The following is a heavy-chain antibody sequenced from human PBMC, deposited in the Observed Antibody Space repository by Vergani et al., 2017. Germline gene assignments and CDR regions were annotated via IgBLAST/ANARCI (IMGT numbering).Heavy chain of an antibody. Sequence: QVQLVQSGAEVKKPGASVKLSCKASGYSFTTYDINWVRQALGHGLEWVGWINPNSGNTGYARRFEGRVTITRDTAISTVYMELSGLYSDDTAVYYCTRGLPRTLTTETYYFDDWGQGTLVSVSP. CDR1: GYSFTTYD. CDR3: TRGLPRTLTTETYYFDD. V-gene: IGHV1-8*03. D-gene: IGHD1-14*01. J-gene: IGHJ4*02. CDR2: INPNSGNT.